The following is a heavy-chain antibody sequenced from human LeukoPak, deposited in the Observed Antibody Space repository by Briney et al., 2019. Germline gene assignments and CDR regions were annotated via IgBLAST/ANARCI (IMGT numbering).Heavy chain of an antibody. CDR3: TKYFYDSSGYSGWFDP. CDR1: GGSISSSSYY. CDR2: IYYSGST. D-gene: IGHD3-22*01. J-gene: IGHJ5*02. V-gene: IGHV4-39*07. Sequence: SETLSLTCTVSGGSISSSSYYWGWIRQPPGKRLEWIGSIYYSGSTYYNPSLKSRVTISVDTSKNQFSLKLTSVTAADTAVYYCTKYFYDSSGYSGWFDPWGQGTLVTVSS.